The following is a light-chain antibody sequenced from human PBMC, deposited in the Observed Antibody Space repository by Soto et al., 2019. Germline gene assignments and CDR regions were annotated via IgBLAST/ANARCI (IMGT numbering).Light chain of an antibody. Sequence: QSALTQPASVSGSPGQAITISCTGTSSDVGSYNLVSWYQQHPGKAPKLMIYEGSKRPSGVSDRFSGSKSGNTASLTISGLQAEDEADYYCCSYAGNSTSPLYVFGTGTKVTVL. CDR2: EGS. J-gene: IGLJ1*01. CDR3: CSYAGNSTSPLYV. CDR1: SSDVGSYNL. V-gene: IGLV2-23*01.